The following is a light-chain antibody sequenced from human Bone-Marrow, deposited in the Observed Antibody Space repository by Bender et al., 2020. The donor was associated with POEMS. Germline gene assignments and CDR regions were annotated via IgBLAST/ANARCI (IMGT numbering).Light chain of an antibody. CDR3: ATWDNTVHGVE. V-gene: IGLV1-50*01. Sequence: QSVLTQPPSVSGAPGQRVTVSCTGSSSNIGADSDVHWYQQHPGTAPRLLIFADNNRPSGVPDRFSASKSATSASLAISDLRPEDEAHYYCATWDNTVHGVEFGGGTKLTVL. CDR1: SSNIGADSD. CDR2: ADN. J-gene: IGLJ2*01.